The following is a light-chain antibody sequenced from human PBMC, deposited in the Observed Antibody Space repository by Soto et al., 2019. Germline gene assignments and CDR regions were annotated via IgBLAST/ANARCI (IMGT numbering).Light chain of an antibody. Sequence: EMTPAPFTLPLSQGARASLPWRAIQTVRNNYLAWYQQKPGQAPRLLIYDASNRATGIPARFSGSGSGTDFTLTISTLEPEDFAVYYCQQRSAWPPITFGQGTRLEI. CDR2: DAS. V-gene: IGKV3-11*01. CDR3: QQRSAWPPIT. J-gene: IGKJ5*01. CDR1: QTVRNNY.